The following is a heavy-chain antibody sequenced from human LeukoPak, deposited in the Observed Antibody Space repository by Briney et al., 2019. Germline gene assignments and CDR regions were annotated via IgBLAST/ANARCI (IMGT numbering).Heavy chain of an antibody. CDR3: TTHYYDSSGYYPLFDY. J-gene: IGHJ4*02. Sequence: PGGSLRLSCAASGFTFSNAWMSWVRQAPGKGLEWVGRIKSKTDGGTTDYAAPVKGRFTISRDDSKNTLYLQMNSLKTEDTAVYYCTTHYYDSSGYYPLFDYWGQGTLVTVSS. V-gene: IGHV3-15*01. D-gene: IGHD3-22*01. CDR1: GFTFSNAW. CDR2: IKSKTDGGTT.